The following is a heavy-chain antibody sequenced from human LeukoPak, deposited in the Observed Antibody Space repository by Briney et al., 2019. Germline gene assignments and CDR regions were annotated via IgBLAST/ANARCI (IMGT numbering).Heavy chain of an antibody. CDR3: ARDPDYGDDY. V-gene: IGHV3-7*01. Sequence: GGSLRLSCAASGFTFSAYWMTWVRQVPGKGLEWVANIKQDGNEKFFVDSVRGRFAISRDNAKSSLLLQLAGLRAEDTAVYYCARDPDYGDDYWGQGTLVTVSS. J-gene: IGHJ4*02. CDR2: IKQDGNEK. CDR1: GFTFSAYW. D-gene: IGHD4-17*01.